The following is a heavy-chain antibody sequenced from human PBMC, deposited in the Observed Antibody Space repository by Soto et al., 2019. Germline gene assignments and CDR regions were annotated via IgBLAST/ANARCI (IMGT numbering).Heavy chain of an antibody. CDR3: ARGRGWRDY. Sequence: QVQLQESGPGLVKPSETLSLTCTVSGGSISSYYWSWIRQPPGKGLEWIGYIYYSGSTNYNPSLKSRVTISVDTSKNQFSLNLSSVTAADTAVYYCARGRGWRDYWGQGTLVSVSS. D-gene: IGHD6-19*01. CDR1: GGSISSYY. V-gene: IGHV4-59*01. J-gene: IGHJ4*02. CDR2: IYYSGST.